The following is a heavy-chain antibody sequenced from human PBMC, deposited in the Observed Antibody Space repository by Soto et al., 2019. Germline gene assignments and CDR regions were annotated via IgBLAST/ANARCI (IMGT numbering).Heavy chain of an antibody. D-gene: IGHD2-15*01. CDR1: GFTFSSYG. J-gene: IGHJ4*02. CDR3: AKDQRSRYCSGGSCYGIMGY. CDR2: ISYDGSNK. Sequence: GGSLRLSCAASGFTFSSYGMHWVRQAPGKGLEWVAVISYDGSNKYYADSVKGRFTISRDNSKNTLYLQMNSLRAEDTAVYYCAKDQRSRYCSGGSCYGIMGYWGQGTLVTVSS. V-gene: IGHV3-30*18.